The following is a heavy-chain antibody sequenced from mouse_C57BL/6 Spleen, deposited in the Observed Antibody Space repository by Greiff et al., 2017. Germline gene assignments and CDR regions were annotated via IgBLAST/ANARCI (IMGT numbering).Heavy chain of an antibody. Sequence: QVQLQQPGAELVKPGASVKLSCKASGYTFTSYCMHWVKQRTGQGLEWIGMIHPNSGSTNYDEKFKSKATLTVDKSSSTAYMQLRSLTSEDSAVYYCARSDYYGSGDYWGQGTTLTVSS. CDR1: GYTFTSYC. V-gene: IGHV1-64*01. CDR2: IHPNSGST. CDR3: ARSDYYGSGDY. D-gene: IGHD1-1*01. J-gene: IGHJ2*01.